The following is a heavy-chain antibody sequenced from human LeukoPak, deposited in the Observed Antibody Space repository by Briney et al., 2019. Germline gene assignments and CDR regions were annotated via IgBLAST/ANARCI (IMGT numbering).Heavy chain of an antibody. CDR1: GGTFSSYA. Sequence: EASVKVSCKASGGTFSSYAISWVRQAPGQGLEWMGRIIPILGIANYAQKFQGRVTITADKSTSTAYMELSSLRSEDTAVYYCARVPPAYGDYDNWFDPWGQGTLVTVSS. D-gene: IGHD4-17*01. V-gene: IGHV1-69*04. CDR2: IIPILGIA. CDR3: ARVPPAYGDYDNWFDP. J-gene: IGHJ5*02.